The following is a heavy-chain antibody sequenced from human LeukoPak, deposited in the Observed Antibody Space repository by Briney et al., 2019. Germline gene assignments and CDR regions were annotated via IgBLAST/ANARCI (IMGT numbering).Heavy chain of an antibody. CDR1: GFTFGDYA. CDR3: ATDSGGDAFDI. D-gene: IGHD1-26*01. V-gene: IGHV3-21*01. J-gene: IGHJ3*02. Sequence: GGSLRLSCTASGFTFGDYAMTWVRQAPGKGLEWVSSISSSSSYIYYADSVKGRFTISRDNAKNSLYLQMNGLRADDTAVYYCATDSGGDAFDIWGQGTIVTVSS. CDR2: ISSSSSYI.